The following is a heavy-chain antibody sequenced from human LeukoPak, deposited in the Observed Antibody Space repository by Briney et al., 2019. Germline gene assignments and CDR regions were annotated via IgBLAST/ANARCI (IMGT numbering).Heavy chain of an antibody. Sequence: PGGSLRLSCAASGFTFSSYSMNWVRQAPGKGLEWVSSISSSSSYIYYADSVKGRFTISRDNAKNSLYLQMNSLRAEDTAVYYCAREASSGWYTWIDSSGGLCFDYWGQGTLVTVSS. CDR2: ISSSSSYI. J-gene: IGHJ4*02. CDR3: AREASSGWYTWIDSSGGLCFDY. CDR1: GFTFSSYS. V-gene: IGHV3-21*01. D-gene: IGHD6-19*01.